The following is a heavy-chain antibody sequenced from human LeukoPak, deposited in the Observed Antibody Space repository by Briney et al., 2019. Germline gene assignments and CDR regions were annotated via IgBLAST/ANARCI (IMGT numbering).Heavy chain of an antibody. Sequence: GGSLRLSCAASGFTFSSYAMSWVRQARGKGLEWVSAISGSGGSTYYADSVKGRFTISRDNSKNTLYLQMNSLRAEDTAVYYCAKGLSQIDSCWGYGGQGTLVTVSS. D-gene: IGHD2-2*01. CDR1: GFTFSSYA. CDR2: ISGSGGST. V-gene: IGHV3-23*01. J-gene: IGHJ4*02. CDR3: AKGLSQIDSCWGY.